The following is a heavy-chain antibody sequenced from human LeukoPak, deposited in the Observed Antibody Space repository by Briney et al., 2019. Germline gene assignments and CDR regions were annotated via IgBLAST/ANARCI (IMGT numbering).Heavy chain of an antibody. Sequence: GGSLRLSCAASGFTFSTYAMTWVRQAPGTGLEWVAFIPYDGSNKYYADSVKGRFTISRDNSKNTLYLQMNSLRADDTAMYYCAKDLYSSSWTTDYWGQGTLVSVSS. CDR3: AKDLYSSSWTTDY. J-gene: IGHJ4*02. V-gene: IGHV3-30*02. CDR1: GFTFSTYA. CDR2: IPYDGSNK. D-gene: IGHD6-13*01.